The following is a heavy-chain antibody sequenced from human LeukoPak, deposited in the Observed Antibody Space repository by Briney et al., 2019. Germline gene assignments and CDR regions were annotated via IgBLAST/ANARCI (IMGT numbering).Heavy chain of an antibody. Sequence: GGSLRLSCTVSGFTVGNNYMSWVRQAPGKGLVWVSCINSDGSMTTYADSVKGRFTISRDNAKNTLYLQLNNLRAEDAAVYYCGRYYASGEIGYWGQGTLVTVSS. J-gene: IGHJ4*02. CDR2: INSDGSMT. V-gene: IGHV3-74*03. CDR1: GFTVGNNY. D-gene: IGHD3-10*01. CDR3: GRYYASGEIGY.